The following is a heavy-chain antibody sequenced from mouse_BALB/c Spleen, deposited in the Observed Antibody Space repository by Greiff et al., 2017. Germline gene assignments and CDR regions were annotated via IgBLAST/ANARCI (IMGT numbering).Heavy chain of an antibody. CDR1: GYTFTSYT. V-gene: IGHV1-4*01. D-gene: IGHD1-1*01. J-gene: IGHJ2*01. CDR2: INPSSGYT. Sequence: VKLLESGAELARPGASVKMSCKASGYTFTSYTMHWVKQRPGQGLEWIGYINPSSGYTNYNQKFKDKATLTADKSSSTAYMQLSSLTSEDSAVYYCARSGYYGSSFDYWGQGTTLTVSS. CDR3: ARSGYYGSSFDY.